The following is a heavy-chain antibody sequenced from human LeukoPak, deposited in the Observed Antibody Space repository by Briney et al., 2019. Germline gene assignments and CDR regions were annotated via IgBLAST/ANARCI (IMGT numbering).Heavy chain of an antibody. Sequence: GGSLRLSCAASGFTFSSYAMSWVRQAPGQGREGVANIKQDGSEKYYVDSVKGRFTMSRDNAKNSLYLQMNSLRAEDTAVYYCARTGPRYCSSGSCPYYFDYWGQGTLVTVSS. CDR2: IKQDGSEK. CDR1: GFTFSSYA. J-gene: IGHJ4*02. CDR3: ARTGPRYCSSGSCPYYFDY. V-gene: IGHV3-7*01. D-gene: IGHD2-15*01.